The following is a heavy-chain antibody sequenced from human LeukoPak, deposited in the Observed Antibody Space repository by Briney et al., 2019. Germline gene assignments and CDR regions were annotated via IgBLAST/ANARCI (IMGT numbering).Heavy chain of an antibody. CDR3: AKWGDYDVLTGYYVSDY. V-gene: IGHV3-23*01. CDR1: GFTFSNYA. J-gene: IGHJ4*02. CDR2: ITGSGGNT. D-gene: IGHD3-9*01. Sequence: GASLRLSCAASGFTFSNYAMSWVRQAPGKGLEWVSAITGSGGNTYYADSVKGRFTISRDNSKNTVFLQMNSLRAEDTAVYYCAKWGDYDVLTGYYVSDYWGQGTLVAVSS.